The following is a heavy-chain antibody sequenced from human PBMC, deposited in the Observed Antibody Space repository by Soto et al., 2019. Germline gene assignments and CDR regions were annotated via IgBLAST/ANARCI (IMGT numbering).Heavy chain of an antibody. Sequence: QVQLVQSGAEVKKPGSSVKVSCKASGGSFNTHAISWVRQTPGHGLAWVGGIIPVFGKVTYAQRFQGRVTISAAASTSAAYMSLSRPRPEGTAMYYCADPSMGYCITTTCAADYWGQGTLISVPS. CDR3: ADPSMGYCITTTCAADY. V-gene: IGHV1-69*12. D-gene: IGHD2-2*01. CDR2: IIPVFGKV. J-gene: IGHJ4*02. CDR1: GGSFNTHA.